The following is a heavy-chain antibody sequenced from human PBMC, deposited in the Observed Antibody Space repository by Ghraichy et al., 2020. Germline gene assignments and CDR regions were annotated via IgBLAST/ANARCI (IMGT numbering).Heavy chain of an antibody. J-gene: IGHJ4*02. V-gene: IGHV3-21*01. CDR1: GFTFSSYS. D-gene: IGHD2-2*02. CDR3: ARSIPAAIWDFDY. CDR2: ISSSSSYI. Sequence: GGSLRLSCAASGFTFSSYSMNWVRQAPGKGLEWVSSISSSSSYIYYADSVKGRFTISRDNAKNSLYLQMNSLRAEDTAVYYCARSIPAAIWDFDYWGQGTLVTVSS.